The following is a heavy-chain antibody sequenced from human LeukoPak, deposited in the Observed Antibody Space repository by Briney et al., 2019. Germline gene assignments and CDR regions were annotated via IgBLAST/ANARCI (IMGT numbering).Heavy chain of an antibody. D-gene: IGHD1-7*01. CDR1: GFTFSSYA. J-gene: IGHJ3*02. V-gene: IGHV3-23*01. CDR2: ISGSGGST. CDR3: AKDVTGTGAFDI. Sequence: PGGSLRLSCAASGFTFSSYAMSWVRQAPGKGLEWVSAISGSGGSTYYADSVKGRFTISRDNSKNTLYLQMNSLRAEDTALYYCAKDVTGTGAFDIWGQGTMVTVSS.